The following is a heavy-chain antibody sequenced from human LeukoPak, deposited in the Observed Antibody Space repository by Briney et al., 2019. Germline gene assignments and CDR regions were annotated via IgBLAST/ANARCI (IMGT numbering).Heavy chain of an antibody. D-gene: IGHD5-24*01. Sequence: ASVKVSCKSSGGTFSSYAISWVRQAPGQGLDWMGRIIPILGIANYAQKFQGRVTITADKSTSTAYMELSSLRSEDTAVYYCARDNSGGDGYNYDAFDIWGQGTMVTVSS. CDR1: GGTFSSYA. V-gene: IGHV1-69*04. J-gene: IGHJ3*02. CDR2: IIPILGIA. CDR3: ARDNSGGDGYNYDAFDI.